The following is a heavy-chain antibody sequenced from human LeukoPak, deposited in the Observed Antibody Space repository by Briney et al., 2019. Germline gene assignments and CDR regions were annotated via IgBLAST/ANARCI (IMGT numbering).Heavy chain of an antibody. CDR3: ARVGQVAGSRWGSYYYYYGMDV. Sequence: PGGSLRLSCAASGFTFSSYSMNWVRQAPGKGLEWVSSISSSSSYIYYADSVKGRFTISRDNAKNSLYLQMNSLRAEDTAVYYCARVGQVAGSRWGSYYYYYGMDVWGQGTTVTVSS. J-gene: IGHJ6*02. V-gene: IGHV3-21*01. D-gene: IGHD2-15*01. CDR1: GFTFSSYS. CDR2: ISSSSSYI.